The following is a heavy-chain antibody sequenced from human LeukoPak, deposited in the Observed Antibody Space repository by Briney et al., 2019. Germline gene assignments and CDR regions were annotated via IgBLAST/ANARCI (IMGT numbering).Heavy chain of an antibody. CDR3: ARDWSPYSSSSVFDY. V-gene: IGHV3-21*01. CDR2: ISSSSSYI. J-gene: IGHJ4*02. D-gene: IGHD6-6*01. CDR1: RFTFSSYS. Sequence: GGSLRLSCAASRFTFSSYSMNWVRQAPGKGLEWVSSISSSSSYIYYADSVKGRFTISRDNAKNSLYLQMNSLRAEDTAVYYCARDWSPYSSSSVFDYWGQGTLVTVSS.